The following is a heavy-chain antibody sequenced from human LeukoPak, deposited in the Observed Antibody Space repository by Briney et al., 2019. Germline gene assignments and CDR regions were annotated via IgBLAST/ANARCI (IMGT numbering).Heavy chain of an antibody. V-gene: IGHV4-39*01. CDR1: GGSLGRSNTY. CDR3: ARHRGGGGYHYMDV. Sequence: SDTLSLTCTVSGGSLGRSNTYWGWIRQTPGKGLEWLGTILHSGYTYNNPSLKSRVTMSVDSSKNQFSLSLSSVTAADTAVYFCARHRGGGGYHYMDVWVKGTTVIVSS. CDR2: ILHSGYT. D-gene: IGHD2-21*01. J-gene: IGHJ6*03.